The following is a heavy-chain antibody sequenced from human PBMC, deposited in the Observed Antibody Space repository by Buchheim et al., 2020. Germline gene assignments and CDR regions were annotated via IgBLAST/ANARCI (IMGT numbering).Heavy chain of an antibody. Sequence: EVQLVESGGGLVQPGGSLRLSCAVSGFMFSDYYMDWVRQAPGKGLEWVGRTRNKANSYITEYAASVEGRFTISRDDLKNSLYLQMNSLKTADTAVYYCGRELGPSTHYGMDVWGQGTT. CDR1: GFMFSDYY. CDR3: GRELGPSTHYGMDV. V-gene: IGHV3-72*01. CDR2: TRNKANSYIT. D-gene: IGHD2/OR15-2a*01. J-gene: IGHJ6*02.